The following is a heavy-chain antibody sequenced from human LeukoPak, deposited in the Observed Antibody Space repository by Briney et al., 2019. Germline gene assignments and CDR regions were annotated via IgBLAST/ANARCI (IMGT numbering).Heavy chain of an antibody. CDR2: IYSGGTT. J-gene: IGHJ4*02. CDR1: GFSVSNNY. CDR3: ARMNSLRYSSRWFIDY. D-gene: IGHD6-13*01. Sequence: PGGSLRLSCAASGFSVSNNYMIWVRQAPGKGLEWVSVIYSGGTTHYADSVKGRFTISRDNSKNTLSLQMNSLRAEDTAAYFCARMNSLRYSSRWFIDYWGQGTLVTVSS. V-gene: IGHV3-53*01.